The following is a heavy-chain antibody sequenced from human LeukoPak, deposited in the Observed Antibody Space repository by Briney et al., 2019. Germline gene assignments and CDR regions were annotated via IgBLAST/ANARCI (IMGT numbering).Heavy chain of an antibody. V-gene: IGHV3-9*01. CDR3: AEGLTMTILRGVIMD. Sequence: PGGSLRLSCAASGFTFDDYAMHWVRQAPGKGLEWVSGITWNSGSIGYGDSVKGRFTISRDNAKNSLYLQMNSLRPEDTALYYCAEGLTMTILRGVIMDWGQGTLVTVSS. CDR2: ITWNSGSI. CDR1: GFTFDDYA. J-gene: IGHJ4*02. D-gene: IGHD3-10*01.